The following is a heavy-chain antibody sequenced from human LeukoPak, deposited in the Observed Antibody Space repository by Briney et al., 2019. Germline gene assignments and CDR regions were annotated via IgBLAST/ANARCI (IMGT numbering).Heavy chain of an antibody. D-gene: IGHD5-24*01. V-gene: IGHV4-59*11. CDR1: GGSISGHY. Sequence: SETLSLTCTVSGGSISGHYWSWIRQPPGKGPEWIGYVYYSGNTNYNPSLKSRVTISVDTSKNHFSLKLSSVTAADTAVYYCARDRDGFNGGAFDVWGQGTMVTVSS. CDR2: VYYSGNT. CDR3: ARDRDGFNGGAFDV. J-gene: IGHJ3*01.